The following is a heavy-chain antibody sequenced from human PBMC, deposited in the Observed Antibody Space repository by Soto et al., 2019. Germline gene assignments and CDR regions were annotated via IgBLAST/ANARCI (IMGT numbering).Heavy chain of an antibody. V-gene: IGHV4-39*01. D-gene: IGHD3-3*01. CDR1: GGSISSSSYY. J-gene: IGHJ4*02. Sequence: PSETLSLTCTVSGGSISSSSYYWGWIRQPPGKGLEWIGSIYYSGSTYYNPSLKSRVTISVDTSKNQFSLKLSSVTAADTAVYYCARQGDFWSGYYQYYFDYWGQGTLVTVSS. CDR2: IYYSGST. CDR3: ARQGDFWSGYYQYYFDY.